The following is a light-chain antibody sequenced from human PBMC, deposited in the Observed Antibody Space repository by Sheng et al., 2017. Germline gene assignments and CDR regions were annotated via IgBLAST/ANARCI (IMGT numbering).Light chain of an antibody. CDR1: HNISRH. Sequence: DIQMTQSPSSLSASVGDRVTITCRTSHNISRHLTWYQHKPGKAPKRLIYAASNLESGVPSRFSGSGSGTDFTLTINSLQPEDFATFSCQQTFRIPITFGQGTRLDFK. CDR3: QQTFRIPIT. J-gene: IGKJ5*01. CDR2: AAS. V-gene: IGKV1-39*01.